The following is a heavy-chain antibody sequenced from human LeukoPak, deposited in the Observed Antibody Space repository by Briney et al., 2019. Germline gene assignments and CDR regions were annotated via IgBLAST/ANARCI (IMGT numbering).Heavy chain of an antibody. D-gene: IGHD6-19*01. V-gene: IGHV4-39*01. CDR1: GGSISSSSYY. Sequence: SETLSLTCTVSGGSISSSSYYWGWIRQPPGKGLEWIRSIYYSGSTYYNPSLKSRVTISVDTSKNQFSLKLSSVTAADTAVYYCARQGSGWYRWFDPWGQGTLVTVSS. J-gene: IGHJ5*02. CDR2: IYYSGST. CDR3: ARQGSGWYRWFDP.